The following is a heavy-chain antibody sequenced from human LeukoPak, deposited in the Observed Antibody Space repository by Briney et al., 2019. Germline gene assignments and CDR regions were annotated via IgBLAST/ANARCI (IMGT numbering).Heavy chain of an antibody. CDR1: GFTFSSDR. Sequence: PGGALRLSCAASGFTFSSDRMRRGRHAPGKGLVWVSRINSDGSSTSYADSVKGRFTISRDNAKNTLYLQINSLRAEDTAVYYCARGPGSYKLYYWGQGTLVTVSS. D-gene: IGHD3-10*01. J-gene: IGHJ4*02. CDR2: INSDGSST. V-gene: IGHV3-74*01. CDR3: ARGPGSYKLYY.